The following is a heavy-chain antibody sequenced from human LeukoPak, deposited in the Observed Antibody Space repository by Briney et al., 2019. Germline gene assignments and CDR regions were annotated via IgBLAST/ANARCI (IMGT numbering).Heavy chain of an antibody. CDR1: GYTFTGYY. CDR3: ARESSYSSSWGTFDY. D-gene: IGHD6-13*01. CDR2: IIPIFGTA. V-gene: IGHV1-69*13. J-gene: IGHJ4*02. Sequence: SVKVSCKASGYTFTGYYMHWVRQAPGQGLEWMGGIIPIFGTANYAQKFQGRVTITADESTSTAYMELSSLRSEDTAVYYCARESSYSSSWGTFDYWGQGTLVTVSS.